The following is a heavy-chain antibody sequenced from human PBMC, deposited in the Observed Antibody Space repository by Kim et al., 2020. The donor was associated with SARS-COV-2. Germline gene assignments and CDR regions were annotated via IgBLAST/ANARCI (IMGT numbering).Heavy chain of an antibody. D-gene: IGHD3-22*01. V-gene: IGHV4-61*01. CDR3: ARDRYYDTSGSNWFDP. CDR2: ISYSGTT. Sequence: SETLSLTCTVSGGSVSSERYYWNWIRQPPGKGLEWIGYISYSGTTKYSPSLKNRVTLSVDTSKNQFSLKLTSVTAADTAVYYCARDRYYDTSGSNWFDPWGQGTLVTVSS. CDR1: GGSVSSERYY. J-gene: IGHJ5*02.